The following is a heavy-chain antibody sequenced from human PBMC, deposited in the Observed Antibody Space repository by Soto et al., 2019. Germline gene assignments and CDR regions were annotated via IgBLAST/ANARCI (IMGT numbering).Heavy chain of an antibody. CDR2: ISAYNGNT. V-gene: IGHV1-18*01. D-gene: IGHD1-26*01. CDR1: GYTCTSYG. Sequence: AASVKVSCKASGYTCTSYGISWVRQAPGQGLEWMGWISAYNGNTNYAQKLQGRVTMTTDTSTSTAYMELRSLRSDDTAVYYCARSPSWSPEDAFDIWGQGTMVTVS. CDR3: ARSPSWSPEDAFDI. J-gene: IGHJ3*02.